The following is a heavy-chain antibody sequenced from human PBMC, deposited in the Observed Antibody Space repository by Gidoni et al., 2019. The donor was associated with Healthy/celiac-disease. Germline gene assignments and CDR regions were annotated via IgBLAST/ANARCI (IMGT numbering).Heavy chain of an antibody. Sequence: EVHLVESGGGLVQPGGSRRLSCAASGFSFSSFWMSWVRQAPGKGLEWVANIKQDGSEKYYVDSVKGRFTISRDNAKNSLYLQMNSLRAEDTAVYYCARDFWPHYYGSGRYEGYWGQGTLVTVSS. CDR2: IKQDGSEK. V-gene: IGHV3-7*03. CDR1: GFSFSSFW. J-gene: IGHJ4*02. CDR3: ARDFWPHYYGSGRYEGY. D-gene: IGHD3-10*01.